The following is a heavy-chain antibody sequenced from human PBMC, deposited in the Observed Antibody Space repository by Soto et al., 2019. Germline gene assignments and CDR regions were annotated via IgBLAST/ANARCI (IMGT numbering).Heavy chain of an antibody. Sequence: EVQLLESGGDLVQPGGSLKLSCAASGFPFRNFAMAWVRQAPGKGLEWVGRSRDKPQGYSTAYAASVKGRFTTSRDESKNSAYLQMNSLKTEDTAVYYCVRATYFSDSSGYTRCLDYWGQGTLVTVSS. J-gene: IGHJ4*02. CDR3: VRATYFSDSSGYTRCLDY. CDR2: SRDKPQGYST. CDR1: GFPFRNFA. V-gene: IGHV3-72*01. D-gene: IGHD3-22*01.